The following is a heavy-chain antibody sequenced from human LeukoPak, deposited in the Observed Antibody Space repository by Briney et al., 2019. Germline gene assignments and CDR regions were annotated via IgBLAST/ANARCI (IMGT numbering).Heavy chain of an antibody. V-gene: IGHV3-23*01. J-gene: IGHJ4*02. D-gene: IGHD1-26*01. CDR2: NSGSGGST. Sequence: GGSVRLLCAAWGFTFSSYAMRWARQATGKALEGVSANSGSGGSTYYADSVKGRFTISRDNSKNTLYLQMNSLRAEDTAVYYCAKVWSVGATIYYFDYWGQGTLVTVSS. CDR3: AKVWSVGATIYYFDY. CDR1: GFTFSSYA.